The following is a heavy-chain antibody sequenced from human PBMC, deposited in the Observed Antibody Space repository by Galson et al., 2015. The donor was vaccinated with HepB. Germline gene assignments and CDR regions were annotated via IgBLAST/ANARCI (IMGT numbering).Heavy chain of an antibody. CDR2: INPLGGNT. CDR3: AVVVFGYFDY. D-gene: IGHD3-22*01. J-gene: IGHJ4*02. Sequence: SVKVSCKASGYTFTNYYVSWVRQAPGQGLEWIGLINPLGGNTVYADQFQDRVTMTSDTSTGTAYLELNRLRLDDTAIYYCAVVVFGYFDYWGQGTLVTVSS. V-gene: IGHV1-46*03. CDR1: GYTFTNYY.